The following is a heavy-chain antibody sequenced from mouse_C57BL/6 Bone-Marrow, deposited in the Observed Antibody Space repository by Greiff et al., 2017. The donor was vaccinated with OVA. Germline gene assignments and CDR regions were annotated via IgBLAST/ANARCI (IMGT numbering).Heavy chain of an antibody. J-gene: IGHJ1*03. V-gene: IGHV14-4*01. Sequence: VQLKESGAELVRPGASVKLSCTASGFNIKDDYMHWVKQRPEQGLEWIGWIDPENGDTEYASKFQGKATITADTSSNTAYLQLSSLTFEDTAVYYCTTTARYFDVWGTGTTVTVSS. CDR3: TTTARYFDV. CDR2: IDPENGDT. CDR1: GFNIKDDY. D-gene: IGHD3-1*01.